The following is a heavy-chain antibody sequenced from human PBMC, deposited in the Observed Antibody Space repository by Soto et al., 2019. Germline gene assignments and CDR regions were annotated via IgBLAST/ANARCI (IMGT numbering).Heavy chain of an antibody. Sequence: GESLKISCKGSGYSFTSYWISWVRQMPGKGLEWMGRIDPSDSYTNYSPSFQGHVTISADKSISTAYLQWSSLKASDTAMYYCARHTYYYDSSGYIWGQGTLVTVSS. CDR1: GYSFTSYW. V-gene: IGHV5-10-1*01. D-gene: IGHD3-22*01. J-gene: IGHJ4*02. CDR2: IDPSDSYT. CDR3: ARHTYYYDSSGYI.